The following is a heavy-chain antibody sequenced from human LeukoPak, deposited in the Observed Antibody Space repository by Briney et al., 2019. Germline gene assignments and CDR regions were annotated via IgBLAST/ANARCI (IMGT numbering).Heavy chain of an antibody. CDR1: GYSFTGYY. J-gene: IGHJ4*02. CDR3: ASGVGATSSSDY. V-gene: IGHV1-2*06. D-gene: IGHD1-26*01. CDR2: INPNSGGT. Sequence: GASVKVSCKASGYSFTGYYMHWVRQAPGQWLEWMGRINPNSGGTNYAQKFQGRVTMTRDTSISTAYMELSRLRSDDTAVYYCASGVGATSSSDYWGQGTLVTVSS.